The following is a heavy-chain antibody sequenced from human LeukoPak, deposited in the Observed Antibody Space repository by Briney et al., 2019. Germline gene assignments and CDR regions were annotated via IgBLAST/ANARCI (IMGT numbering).Heavy chain of an antibody. CDR1: GYTFTSYG. D-gene: IGHD3-3*01. Sequence: ASVKVSCKASGYTFTSYGISWVRQAPGQGLEWMGWISAYNGNTNYAQKLQGRVTMTTDTSTSTAYMELRSLRSDDTAAYYCATAYYDFWSGYSHMDVWGKGTTVTVSS. CDR3: ATAYYDFWSGYSHMDV. CDR2: ISAYNGNT. J-gene: IGHJ6*03. V-gene: IGHV1-18*01.